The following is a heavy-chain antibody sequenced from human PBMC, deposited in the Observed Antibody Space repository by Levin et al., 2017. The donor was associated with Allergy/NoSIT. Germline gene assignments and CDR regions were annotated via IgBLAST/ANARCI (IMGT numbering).Heavy chain of an antibody. V-gene: IGHV4-61*01. CDR1: GASVSSGYHY. CDR3: AREGGTGSYGRLDS. CDR2: IYYSGST. Sequence: SETLSLTCTVSGASVSSGYHYWSWVRQPPGKELEWIAHIYYSGSTNYNPSLNGRATISQQTSKNQFSLALGSVTAADRAVYYCAREGGTGSYGRLDSWGQGTLVTVSS. D-gene: IGHD1-26*01. J-gene: IGHJ4*02.